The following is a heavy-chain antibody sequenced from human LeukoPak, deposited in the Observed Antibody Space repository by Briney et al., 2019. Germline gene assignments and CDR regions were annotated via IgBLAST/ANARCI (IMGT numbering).Heavy chain of an antibody. CDR3: AKDRDTYYYDSAGPGPDAFDI. V-gene: IGHV3-23*01. J-gene: IGHJ3*02. CDR1: GFIFSSYA. CDR2: ISGSGYST. D-gene: IGHD3-22*01. Sequence: GGSLRLSCAASGFIFSSYAMSWVRQAPGKGLEWVSTISGSGYSTYYADSVKGRFTISRDNSKNTLYLQMNSLRAEDTAVYYCAKDRDTYYYDSAGPGPDAFDIWGQGTMATV.